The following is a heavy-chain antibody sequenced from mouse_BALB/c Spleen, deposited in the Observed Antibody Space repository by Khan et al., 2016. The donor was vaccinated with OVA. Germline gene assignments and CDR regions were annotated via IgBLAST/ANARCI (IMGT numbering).Heavy chain of an antibody. Sequence: EVELVESGGGLVQPGGSRKLSCAASGFTFSNFGMHWISQAPEKGLEWVAYISGDSNTIYYADTVKGRFTISRDNPRNTLFLQMTSLRSEDTAMYYCARSYFYGYYFDQWGQGTTLTVS. CDR2: ISGDSNTI. V-gene: IGHV5-17*02. CDR1: GFTFSNFG. D-gene: IGHD1-1*01. J-gene: IGHJ2*01. CDR3: ARSYFYGYYFDQ.